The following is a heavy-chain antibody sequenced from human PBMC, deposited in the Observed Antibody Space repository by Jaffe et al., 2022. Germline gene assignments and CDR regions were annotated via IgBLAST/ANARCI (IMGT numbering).Heavy chain of an antibody. CDR1: GFTFDDYA. Sequence: EVQLVESGGVVVQPGGSLRLSCAASGFTFDDYAMHWVRQAPGKGLEWVSLISWDGGSTYYADSVKGRFTISRDNSKNSLYLQMNSLRAEDTALYYCAKEPRNSSGWLRENYYYYYYMDVWGKGTTVTVSS. CDR2: ISWDGGST. D-gene: IGHD6-19*01. V-gene: IGHV3-43D*04. CDR3: AKEPRNSSGWLRENYYYYYYMDV. J-gene: IGHJ6*03.